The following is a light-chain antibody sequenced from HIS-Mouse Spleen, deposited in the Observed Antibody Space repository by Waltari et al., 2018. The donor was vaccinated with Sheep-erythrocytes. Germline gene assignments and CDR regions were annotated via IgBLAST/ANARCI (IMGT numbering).Light chain of an antibody. CDR3: CSYAGSSTVV. CDR1: SSDVGSYNL. Sequence: QSALTQPASVSGSPGQSITISCTGTSSDVGSYNLVSWYQPHPGKAPKLRIYEGSKRPSGVSNRFSGSKSGNTASLTISGLQAEDEADYYCCSYAGSSTVVFGGGTKLTVL. CDR2: EGS. J-gene: IGLJ2*01. V-gene: IGLV2-23*01.